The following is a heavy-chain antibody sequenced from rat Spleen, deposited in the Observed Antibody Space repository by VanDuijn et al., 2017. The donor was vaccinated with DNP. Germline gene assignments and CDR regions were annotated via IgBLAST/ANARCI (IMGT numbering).Heavy chain of an antibody. V-gene: IGHV5S10*01. CDR1: GFTFSDYY. J-gene: IGHJ3*01. CDR3: ATRDSGEDSFPF. D-gene: IGHD1-1*01. CDR2: IVYDGRRT. Sequence: EVQLVESGGGLVQPGRSLKLSCAASGFTFSDYYMAWVRRAPEKGLEWIASIVYDGRRTYYRDSLKGRFTISRENTENTLYLQMDSLRSEDTATYYCATRDSGEDSFPFWGQGTLVTVSA.